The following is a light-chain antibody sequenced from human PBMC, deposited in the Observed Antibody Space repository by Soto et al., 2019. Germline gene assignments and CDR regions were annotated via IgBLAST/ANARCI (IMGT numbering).Light chain of an antibody. Sequence: DIQMTQSPSSVSASVGDTVSITCRASQGINNWLAWYQQKPGKAPQVLIYAASSLQSGVPSRFSGSGFGTDVTLTITSLQPEDFATYFCQQANYFPLTFGGGTKIEIK. CDR1: QGINNW. J-gene: IGKJ4*01. V-gene: IGKV1-12*01. CDR3: QQANYFPLT. CDR2: AAS.